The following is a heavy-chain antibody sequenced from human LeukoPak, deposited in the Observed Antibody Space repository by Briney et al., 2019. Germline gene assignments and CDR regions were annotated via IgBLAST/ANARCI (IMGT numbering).Heavy chain of an antibody. Sequence: GGSLRLSCAASGFTLSSYAMSWVRQAPGKGLEWVSAISGSGGSTYYANSVKGRFTISRDNSKNTLYLQMNSLRAEDTAVYYCAKGPTYYYGSGSEYFDYWGQGTLVTVSS. J-gene: IGHJ4*02. D-gene: IGHD3-10*01. CDR1: GFTLSSYA. CDR3: AKGPTYYYGSGSEYFDY. CDR2: ISGSGGST. V-gene: IGHV3-23*01.